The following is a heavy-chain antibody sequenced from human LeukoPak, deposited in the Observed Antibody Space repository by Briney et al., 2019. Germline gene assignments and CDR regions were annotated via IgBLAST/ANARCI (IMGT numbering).Heavy chain of an antibody. D-gene: IGHD7-27*01. CDR3: ARVTGDPDAFDI. J-gene: IGHJ3*02. Sequence: SETLSLTCTVSGGSISSYYWSWIRQPPGKGLEWIGYIYYSGSTNYNPSLKSRVTISVDTSKNQFSLKLSSVTAADTAVYYCARVTGDPDAFDIWGQGTMVSVSS. V-gene: IGHV4-59*01. CDR2: IYYSGST. CDR1: GGSISSYY.